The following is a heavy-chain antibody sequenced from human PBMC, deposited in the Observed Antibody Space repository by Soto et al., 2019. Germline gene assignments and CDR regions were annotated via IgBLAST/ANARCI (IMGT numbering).Heavy chain of an antibody. CDR1: GDSVTSGDYY. CDR2: IYYSGNT. Sequence: PSETLSLTCTVSGDSVTSGDYYWSWIRQPPGKGLEWIGYIYYSGNTNYSPSLKSRVAISLDTSHNQFSLKLSSVTAADTAVYFWARIPLDTYMTYWFDPWGQGTLVTVSS. CDR3: ARIPLDTYMTYWFDP. D-gene: IGHD5-18*01. V-gene: IGHV4-61*08. J-gene: IGHJ5*01.